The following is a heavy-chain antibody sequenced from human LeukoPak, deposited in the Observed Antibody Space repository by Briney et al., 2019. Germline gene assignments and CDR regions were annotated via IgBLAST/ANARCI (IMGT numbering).Heavy chain of an antibody. V-gene: IGHV3-23*01. Sequence: GGSLRLSCAASGLTLRNCAVNWVRQAPEKELEWVSSISGSGSHTYYADSVKGRFTISRDNSKDTVSLQLNSLRAEDTAIYFCAKDQNGYNKPVDYWGQGTLVIVSS. D-gene: IGHD3-10*01. CDR2: ISGSGSHT. CDR3: AKDQNGYNKPVDY. CDR1: GLTLRNCA. J-gene: IGHJ4*02.